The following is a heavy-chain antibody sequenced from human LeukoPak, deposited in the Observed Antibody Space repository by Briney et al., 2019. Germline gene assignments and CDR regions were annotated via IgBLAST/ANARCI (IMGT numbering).Heavy chain of an antibody. J-gene: IGHJ3*02. CDR2: IYTSGST. Sequence: SETLSLTCTVSGGSISSYYWSWIRQPPGKGLEWIGRIYTSGSTNYNPSLKSRVTMSVDTSKNQFSLKLSSVTAADTAVYYCARAGLDYYDTSGAPADSFDIWGQGTLVTVSS. D-gene: IGHD3-22*01. CDR3: ARAGLDYYDTSGAPADSFDI. CDR1: GGSISSYY. V-gene: IGHV4-4*07.